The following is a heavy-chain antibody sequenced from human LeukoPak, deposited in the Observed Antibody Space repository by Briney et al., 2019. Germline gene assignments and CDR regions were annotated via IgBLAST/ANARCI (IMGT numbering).Heavy chain of an antibody. D-gene: IGHD2-2*01. V-gene: IGHV1-2*02. Sequence: ASVKVSCKASGYTFTGYYMHWVRQAPGQGLEWMGWINPNSGGTNYAQKFQGRVTMTRDTSISTAYMELSRLRSDDTAVYYCARVKAAHCSSTSCRSPYYGMDVWGQGTTVTVSS. CDR3: ARVKAAHCSSTSCRSPYYGMDV. CDR1: GYTFTGYY. CDR2: INPNSGGT. J-gene: IGHJ6*02.